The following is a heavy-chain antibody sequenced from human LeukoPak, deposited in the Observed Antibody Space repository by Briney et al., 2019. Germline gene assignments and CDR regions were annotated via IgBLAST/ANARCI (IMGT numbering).Heavy chain of an antibody. Sequence: SETLSLTCTVSGGSISSGGYYWSWIRQHPGKGLEWIGYIYYSGGTYYNPSLKSRVTISVDTSKNQFSLKLSSVTAADTAVYYCARDEGGDYSFDYWGQGTLVTVSS. CDR2: IYYSGGT. D-gene: IGHD4-17*01. J-gene: IGHJ4*02. CDR3: ARDEGGDYSFDY. V-gene: IGHV4-31*03. CDR1: GGSISSGGYY.